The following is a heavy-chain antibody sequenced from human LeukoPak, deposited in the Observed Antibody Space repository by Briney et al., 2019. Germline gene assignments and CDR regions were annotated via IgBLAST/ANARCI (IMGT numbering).Heavy chain of an antibody. CDR3: ARDRSYYDSSGYYFY. J-gene: IGHJ4*02. Sequence: ASVKVSCKASGYTFTSYGISWVRPAPGQGLEWMGWISAYNGNTNYAQKLQGRVTMTTDTSTSTAYMELRSLRSDDTAVYYCARDRSYYDSSGYYFYWGQGTLVTVSS. D-gene: IGHD3-22*01. CDR1: GYTFTSYG. CDR2: ISAYNGNT. V-gene: IGHV1-18*01.